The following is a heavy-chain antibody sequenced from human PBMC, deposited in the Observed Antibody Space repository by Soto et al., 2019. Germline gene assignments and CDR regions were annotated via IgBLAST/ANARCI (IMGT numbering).Heavy chain of an antibody. CDR2: INHSGST. V-gene: IGHV4-34*01. CDR1: GGSFSGYY. CDR3: ARGGMRGQAPTVDV. D-gene: IGHD4-4*01. Sequence: SETLSLTCAVYGGSFSGYYGSWIRQPPGKGLEWIGDINHSGSTDYSPSLKSRVTISVDTSKNQFSLKLRSLTAADKAISYCARGGMRGQAPTVDVWGPGTTVTVSS. J-gene: IGHJ6*02.